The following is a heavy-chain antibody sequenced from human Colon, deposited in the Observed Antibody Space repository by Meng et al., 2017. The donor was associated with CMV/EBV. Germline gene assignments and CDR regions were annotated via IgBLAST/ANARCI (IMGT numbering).Heavy chain of an antibody. D-gene: IGHD2-2*01. CDR2: INTDETRT. CDR1: GFTFSSYA. V-gene: IGHV3-74*01. J-gene: IGHJ6*02. Sequence: GESLKISCAASGFTFSSYAMHWVRQAPGKGLVWVSHINTDETRTRYAGPVRGRFTISRDNAKNTVYLDMNSLRADDTGVYYCARESKIQYCNGTSCTTVYGMDVWGQGTTVTVSS. CDR3: ARESKIQYCNGTSCTTVYGMDV.